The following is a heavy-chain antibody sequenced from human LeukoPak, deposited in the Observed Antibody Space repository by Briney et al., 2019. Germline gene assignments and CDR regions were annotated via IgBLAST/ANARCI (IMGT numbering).Heavy chain of an antibody. CDR3: TAGALGY. Sequence: GGSLRLSCAASGFSFSSYWMNWVRHAPGKGLEWVANIKPDGSDKYYVDSVKGRFTISRDNAKNSLYLQMNSLRAEDTAVYYCTAGALGYWGRGTLINVSS. V-gene: IGHV3-7*01. J-gene: IGHJ4*02. CDR1: GFSFSSYW. CDR2: IKPDGSDK. D-gene: IGHD3-16*01.